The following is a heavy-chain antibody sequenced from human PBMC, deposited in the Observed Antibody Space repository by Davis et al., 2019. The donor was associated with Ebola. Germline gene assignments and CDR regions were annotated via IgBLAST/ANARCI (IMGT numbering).Heavy chain of an antibody. CDR3: ARVGIAARNDAFDI. V-gene: IGHV3-48*02. CDR1: GFTFSSYS. D-gene: IGHD6-13*01. CDR2: ISSSSSTI. J-gene: IGHJ3*02. Sequence: GESLKISCAASGFTFSSYSMNWVRQAPGKGLEWVSYISSSSSTIYYADSVKGRFTISRDNAKNSLYLQMNSLRDEDTAVYYCARVGIAARNDAFDIWGQGTMVTVSS.